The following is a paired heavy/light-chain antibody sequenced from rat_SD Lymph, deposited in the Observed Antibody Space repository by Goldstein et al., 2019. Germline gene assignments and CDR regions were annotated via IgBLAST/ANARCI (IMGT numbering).Light chain of an antibody. V-gene: IGKV22S2*01. CDR1: QNINNY. CDR2: NTN. CDR3: YQYNNGYVT. J-gene: IGKJ5*01. Sequence: IQLTQSPSLLSASVGDRVTLSCKGSQNINNYLAWYQQKLGEAPKLLIYNTNSLQTGIPSRFSGSGSGTDYTLTISSLQPEDVATYFCYQYNNGYVTFGSGTKLEIK.
Heavy chain of an antibody. CDR2: ISYDGSST. D-gene: IGHD1-12*02. CDR1: GFTFSNYG. CDR3: TRGIYYYDGTYYYGVAYYVMDA. V-gene: IGHV5-29*01. J-gene: IGHJ4*01. Sequence: EVQLVESGGGLVQPGRSMKLSCAASGFTFSNYGMAWVRQAPTKGLEWVATISYDGSSTYYRDSVKGRFTISRDNAKSTLYLQMNSLRSEDTATYYCTRGIYYYDGTYYYGVAYYVMDAWGQGASVTVSS.